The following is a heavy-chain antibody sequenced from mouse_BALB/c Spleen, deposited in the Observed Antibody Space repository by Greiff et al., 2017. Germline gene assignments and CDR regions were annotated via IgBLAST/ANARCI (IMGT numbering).Heavy chain of an antibody. CDR2: ISDGGSYT. Sequence: EVQLMGSGGGFVKPGGSLKLSCAASGFTFSDYYMYWVRQTPEKRLEWVATISDGGSYTYYPDSVKGRFTISRDNAKNNRYLQMSRLKSEDTAMYYCARGDYGYGGGYYYAMDYWGQGTSVTVSS. CDR3: ARGDYGYGGGYYYAMDY. D-gene: IGHD2-2*01. CDR1: GFTFSDYY. V-gene: IGHV5-4*02. J-gene: IGHJ4*01.